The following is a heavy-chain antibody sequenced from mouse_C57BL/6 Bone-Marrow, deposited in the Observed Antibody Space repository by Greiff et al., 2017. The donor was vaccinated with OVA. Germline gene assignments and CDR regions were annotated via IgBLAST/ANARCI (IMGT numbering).Heavy chain of an antibody. CDR1: GYTFTSYW. J-gene: IGHJ3*01. V-gene: IGHV1-55*01. D-gene: IGHD1-1*01. CDR3: ARDGSSYPLAY. Sequence: LVESGAELVKPGASVKMSCKASGYTFTSYWITWVKQRPGQGLEWIGDIYPGSGSTNYNEKFKSKATLTVDTSSSTAYMQLSSLTSEDSAVYYCARDGSSYPLAYWGQGTLVTVSA. CDR2: IYPGSGST.